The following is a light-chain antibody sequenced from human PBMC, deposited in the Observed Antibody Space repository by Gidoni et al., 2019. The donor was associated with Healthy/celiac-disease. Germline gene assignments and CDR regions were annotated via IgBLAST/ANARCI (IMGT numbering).Light chain of an antibody. CDR2: QDS. J-gene: IGLJ2*01. V-gene: IGLV3-1*01. CDR3: QAWDSSIDVV. Sequence: SYELTQPPSVSVSPGQTASITCSGDKLGDKYACWYQQKPGQSPVLVIYQDSKRPSGIPERLSGSNSGNTATLTISGTQAMDEADYYCQAWDSSIDVVFGGGTKLTVL. CDR1: KLGDKY.